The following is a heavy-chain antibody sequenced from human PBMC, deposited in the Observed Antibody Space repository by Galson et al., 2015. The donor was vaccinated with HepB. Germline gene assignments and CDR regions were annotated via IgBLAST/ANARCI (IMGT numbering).Heavy chain of an antibody. CDR3: AHWSKNGFDI. V-gene: IGHV2-5*01. CDR1: GFSFNTSGVG. CDR2: IYWNDDK. Sequence: PALVEPTQTLTLTCTFSGFSFNTSGVGVGWIRQPPGKALEWLALIYWNDDKRYSPSLKSRLTITKDTSKNQVVLTMTNMDPVDTATYYCAHWSKNGFDIWGQGTMVTVSS. D-gene: IGHD3-3*01. J-gene: IGHJ3*02.